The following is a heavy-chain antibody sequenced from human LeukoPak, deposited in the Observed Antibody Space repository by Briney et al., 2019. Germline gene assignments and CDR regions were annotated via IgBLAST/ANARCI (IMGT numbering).Heavy chain of an antibody. Sequence: SETLSLTCTVSGGSLSSYYWSWIRQPPGKGLEWIGYVYYSGSANYNPSLESRVTISVDTSKNQFSLKLSSVTAADTAVYYCAREYSSGWSGTGYWGQGTLVTVSS. CDR2: VYYSGSA. CDR3: AREYSSGWSGTGY. D-gene: IGHD6-19*01. CDR1: GGSLSSYY. V-gene: IGHV4-59*01. J-gene: IGHJ4*02.